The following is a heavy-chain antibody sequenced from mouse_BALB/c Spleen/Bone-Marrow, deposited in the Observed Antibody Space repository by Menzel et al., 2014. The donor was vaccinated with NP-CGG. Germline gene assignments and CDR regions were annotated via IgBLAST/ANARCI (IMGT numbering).Heavy chain of an antibody. Sequence: VQLQQSGAELVRPGSSVKISCKASGYAFSNYWMDWVKRRPGQGLEWIGQIYPGDGDTNYNGKFKGKATLTADKSSSTAYTQLSSLTSEDSAVYFCARGRGWYFDYWGQGTTLTVSS. CDR1: GYAFSNYW. V-gene: IGHV1-80*01. CDR2: IYPGDGDT. CDR3: ARGRGWYFDY. D-gene: IGHD2-3*01. J-gene: IGHJ2*01.